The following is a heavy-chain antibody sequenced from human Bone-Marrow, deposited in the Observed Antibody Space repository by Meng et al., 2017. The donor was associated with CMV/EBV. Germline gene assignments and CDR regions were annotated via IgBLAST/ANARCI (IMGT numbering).Heavy chain of an antibody. D-gene: IGHD6-19*01. V-gene: IGHV3-21*04. Sequence: GESLKISCAASGFTFSSYSMNWVRQAPGKGLEWVSSISSSSSYIYYADSVKGRFTISRDNAKNSLYLQMNSLRAEDTAVYYCAREDSSGWNRTFYFDFWGQGALVTVSS. CDR1: GFTFSSYS. CDR3: AREDSSGWNRTFYFDF. J-gene: IGHJ4*02. CDR2: ISSSSSYI.